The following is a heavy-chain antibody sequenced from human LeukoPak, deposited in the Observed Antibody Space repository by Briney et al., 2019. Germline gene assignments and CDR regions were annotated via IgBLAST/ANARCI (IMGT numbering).Heavy chain of an antibody. CDR2: ISSSSSYI. CDR3: ARDWRYCTNGVCYKAHAFDI. J-gene: IGHJ3*02. V-gene: IGHV3-21*01. CDR1: RFTFSSYS. D-gene: IGHD2-8*01. Sequence: GGSLRLSCAASRFTFSSYSMNWVRQAPGKGLEWVSSISSSSSYIYYADSVKGRFTISRDNAKNSLYLQMNSLRAEDTAVYYCARDWRYCTNGVCYKAHAFDIWGQGTMVTVSS.